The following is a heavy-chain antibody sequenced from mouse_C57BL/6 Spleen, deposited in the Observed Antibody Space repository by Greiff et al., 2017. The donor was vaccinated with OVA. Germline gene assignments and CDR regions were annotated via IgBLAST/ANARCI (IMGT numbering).Heavy chain of an antibody. CDR3: ARDGSFYYYGSSPLRYFDV. V-gene: IGHV3-1*01. J-gene: IGHJ1*03. Sequence: VQLKESGPGMVKPSQSLSLTCTVTGYSITSGYDWHWIRHFPGNKLEWMGYISYSGSTNYNPSLKSRISITHDTSKNHFFLKLNSVTTEDTATYYCARDGSFYYYGSSPLRYFDVWGTGTTVTVSS. CDR2: ISYSGST. CDR1: GYSITSGYD. D-gene: IGHD1-1*01.